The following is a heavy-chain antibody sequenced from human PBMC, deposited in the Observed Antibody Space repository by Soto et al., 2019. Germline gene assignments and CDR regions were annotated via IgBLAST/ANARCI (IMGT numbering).Heavy chain of an antibody. CDR2: ISKSGDST. CDR1: GVTFTSYA. Sequence: EVQLLESGGGLVQPGGSLRLSCAASGVTFTSYAMTWVRQVPGEGLQWVSSISKSGDSTYYADSVKGRFTTSRDNSKNTLYLQMNSLRAEDTAIYYCAKGSFGFDYWGQGTLVTFS. J-gene: IGHJ4*02. D-gene: IGHD3-10*01. V-gene: IGHV3-23*01. CDR3: AKGSFGFDY.